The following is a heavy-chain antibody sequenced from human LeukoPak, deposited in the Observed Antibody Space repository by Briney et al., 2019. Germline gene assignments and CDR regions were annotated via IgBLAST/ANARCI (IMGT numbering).Heavy chain of an antibody. CDR1: GFTFSSYW. V-gene: IGHV3-7*03. Sequence: GGSLRLSCAASGFTFSSYWMSWVRQAPGKGLEWVAIIKEDGREKYYGDSVKGRFTISRDNAKNSLYLQMNSLRAEDTAVYYCARDMNTVYNYGYDYWGQGTLVTVSS. CDR3: ARDMNTVYNYGYDY. J-gene: IGHJ4*02. D-gene: IGHD5-18*01. CDR2: IKEDGREK.